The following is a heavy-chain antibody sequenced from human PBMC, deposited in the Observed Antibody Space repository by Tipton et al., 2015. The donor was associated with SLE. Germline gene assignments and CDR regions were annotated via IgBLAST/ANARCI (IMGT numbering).Heavy chain of an antibody. CDR2: IYYSGRT. CDR3: ARGSKGYGRFDI. J-gene: IGHJ3*02. D-gene: IGHD5-18*01. CDR1: GGSISSSSYY. V-gene: IGHV4-61*05. Sequence: TLSLTCTVSGGSISSSSYYWGWIRQPPGKGLEWIGYIYYSGRTNYNPSLKSRVTISVDTSKNQFSLKLSSVTAADTAVYYCARGSKGYGRFDIWGQGTMVTV.